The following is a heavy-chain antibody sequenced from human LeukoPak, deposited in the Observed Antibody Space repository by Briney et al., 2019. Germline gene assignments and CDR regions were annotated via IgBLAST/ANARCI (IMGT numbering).Heavy chain of an antibody. Sequence: SVKVSCKASGGTFSSYAISWVRQAPGQGLERMGGIIPIFGTANYAQKFQGRVTITADKSTSTAYMELSSLRSEDTAVYYCARYSGYDYLRWFDPWGQGTLVTVSS. CDR2: IIPIFGTA. D-gene: IGHD5-12*01. CDR3: ARYSGYDYLRWFDP. CDR1: GGTFSSYA. J-gene: IGHJ5*02. V-gene: IGHV1-69*06.